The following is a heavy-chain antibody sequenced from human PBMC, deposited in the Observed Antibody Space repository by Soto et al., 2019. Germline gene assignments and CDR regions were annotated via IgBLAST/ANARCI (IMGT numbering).Heavy chain of an antibody. CDR3: AKTMDDAYCGGDCYYRQFDY. Sequence: GGSLRLSCAASGFTFSSYAMSWVRQAPGKGLEWVSAISGSGGSTYYADSVKGRFTISRDNSKNTLYLQMNSLRAEDTAVYYWAKTMDDAYCGGDCYYRQFDYWGQGTLVTVSS. CDR1: GFTFSSYA. CDR2: ISGSGGST. V-gene: IGHV3-23*01. J-gene: IGHJ4*02. D-gene: IGHD2-21*01.